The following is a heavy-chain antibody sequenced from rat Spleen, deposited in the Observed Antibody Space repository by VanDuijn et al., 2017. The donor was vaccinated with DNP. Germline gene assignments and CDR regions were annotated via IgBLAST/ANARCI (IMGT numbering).Heavy chain of an antibody. CDR2: IRYDGGST. CDR3: ATADGD. Sequence: EVQLVESGGDSVQPGRSLKLSCAASGFTFSDYYMAWVRQAPTKGLEWVAYIRYDGGSTYYGDSVKGRFTISRDNAKTTLYLQMNTLRAEDAATYYCATADGDWGQGVMVTVSS. V-gene: IGHV5-20*01. J-gene: IGHJ2*01. D-gene: IGHD4-1*01. CDR1: GFTFSDYY.